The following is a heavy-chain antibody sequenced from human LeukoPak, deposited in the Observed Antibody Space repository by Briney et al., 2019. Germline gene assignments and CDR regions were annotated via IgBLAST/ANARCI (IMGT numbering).Heavy chain of an antibody. D-gene: IGHD3-10*01. CDR2: ISSSSSYI. V-gene: IGHV3-21*01. CDR1: GFTFSSYS. CDR3: AREASGSGRVYYYYMDV. Sequence: GGSLRLSCAASGFTFSSYSMNWVRQAPGKGLEWVSSISSSSSYIYYADSVKGRFTISRDNAKNSLYLQMNSLRAEETAVYYCAREASGSGRVYYYYMDVWGKGTTVTISS. J-gene: IGHJ6*03.